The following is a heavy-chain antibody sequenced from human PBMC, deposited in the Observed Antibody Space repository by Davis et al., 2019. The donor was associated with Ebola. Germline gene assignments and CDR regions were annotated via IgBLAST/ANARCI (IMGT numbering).Heavy chain of an antibody. Sequence: ASVKVSCKASGYSFTSYAMHWVRQAPGQGPEWMGWINAAYGNTQYSPKFQGRVTFARDTSASTAYMEVSSLGSEDTAVYYCARDLYGSGNFLYWGQGTLVTVSS. D-gene: IGHD3-10*01. V-gene: IGHV1-3*01. J-gene: IGHJ4*02. CDR2: INAAYGNT. CDR1: GYSFTSYA. CDR3: ARDLYGSGNFLY.